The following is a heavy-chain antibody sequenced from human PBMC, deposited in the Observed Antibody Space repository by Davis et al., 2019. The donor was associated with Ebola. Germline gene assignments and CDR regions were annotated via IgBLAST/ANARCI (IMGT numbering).Heavy chain of an antibody. J-gene: IGHJ6*02. Sequence: PGGSLRLSCAASGFTFSSYWMSWIRQPPGKGLEWIGEINHSGSTNYNPSLKSRVTISVDTSKNQFSLKLSSVTAADTAVYYCARVRVLRITIFGVVIHDYYGMDVWGQGTTVTVSS. CDR1: GFTFSSYW. D-gene: IGHD3-3*01. CDR2: INHSGST. CDR3: ARVRVLRITIFGVVIHDYYGMDV. V-gene: IGHV4-34*01.